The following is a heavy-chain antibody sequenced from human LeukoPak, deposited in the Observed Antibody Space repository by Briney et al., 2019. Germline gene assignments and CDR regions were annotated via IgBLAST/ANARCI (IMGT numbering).Heavy chain of an antibody. J-gene: IGHJ4*02. CDR1: GGSVSSDSYF. CDR3: ARGQRRLQDY. V-gene: IGHV4-61*01. CDR2: IYYSGST. Sequence: LETLSLTCTVSGGSVSSDSYFWTWIRQPPGKGLEWIGYIYYSGSTNYNPSLKSRVTISLDTSKSQISLKLSSVTAADTAVYYCARGQRRLQDYWGQGTLVTVSS.